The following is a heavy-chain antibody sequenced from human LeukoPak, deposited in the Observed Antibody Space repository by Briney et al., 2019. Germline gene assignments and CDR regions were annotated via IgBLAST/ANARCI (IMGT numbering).Heavy chain of an antibody. D-gene: IGHD3-9*01. CDR2: IRNKANSYTT. J-gene: IGHJ4*02. CDR1: GFTFNDHY. Sequence: GGSLRLSCAASGFTFNDHYMDWVRQAPGKGLEWVGRIRNKANSYTTQYAASVKGRFTISRDDSKSITYLQMKSLKTEDTAVYYCSRVPSYYDILTGYYYYFDYWGQGTLVTVSS. CDR3: SRVPSYYDILTGYYYYFDY. V-gene: IGHV3-72*01.